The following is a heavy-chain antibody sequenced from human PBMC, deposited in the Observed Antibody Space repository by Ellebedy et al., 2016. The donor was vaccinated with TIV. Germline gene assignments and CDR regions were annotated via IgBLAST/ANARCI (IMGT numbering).Heavy chain of an antibody. V-gene: IGHV1-2*02. CDR1: GYSFTGYY. CDR3: ARGCSSTSCSGDYYYGMTV. CDR2: INPNSGGT. D-gene: IGHD2-2*01. Sequence: ASVKVSCKASGYSFTGYYMYWVRQAPGQGLEWMGWINPNSGGTNYAQKCQGRVTMTRDTSITNAYMELSRLRSDDTAMYYCARGCSSTSCSGDYYYGMTVWGQGTTVTVSS. J-gene: IGHJ6*02.